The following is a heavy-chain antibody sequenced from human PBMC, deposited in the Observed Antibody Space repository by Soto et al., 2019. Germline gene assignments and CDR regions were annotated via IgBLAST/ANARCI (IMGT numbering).Heavy chain of an antibody. CDR3: ATQGFGTLHGLVDV. Sequence: QVRLQESGPGLVKPSETLSLTCTVSGGSITSITNHYCSWIRQPPGKGLEWIGDISSSGHTSYNPPLKSRFILPVDTSKNQVSLSLASVTAADTAVYYCATQGFGTLHGLVDVWGQGTTVTVSS. V-gene: IGHV4-4*09. CDR2: ISSSGHT. J-gene: IGHJ6*02. D-gene: IGHD1-7*01. CDR1: GGSITSITNHY.